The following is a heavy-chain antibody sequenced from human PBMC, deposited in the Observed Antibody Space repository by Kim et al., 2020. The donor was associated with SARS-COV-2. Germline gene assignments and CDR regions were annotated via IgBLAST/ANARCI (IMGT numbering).Heavy chain of an antibody. V-gene: IGHV1-69*13. CDR2: IIPIFGTA. J-gene: IGHJ3*02. CDR1: GGTFSSYA. Sequence: SVKVSCKASGGTFSSYAISWVRQAPGQGLEWMGGIIPIFGTANYAQKFQGRVTITADESTSTAYMELSSLRSEDTAVYYCARDDCEYCSGGSCYLDAFDIWGRGRMVAVSS. D-gene: IGHD2-15*01. CDR3: ARDDCEYCSGGSCYLDAFDI.